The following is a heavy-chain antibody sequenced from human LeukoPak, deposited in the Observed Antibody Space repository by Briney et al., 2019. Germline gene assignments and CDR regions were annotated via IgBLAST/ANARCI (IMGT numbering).Heavy chain of an antibody. V-gene: IGHV3-23*01. J-gene: IGHJ4*02. CDR3: AKDLRRSGCLDY. CDR2: ISGSGGST. Sequence: GGSLRLSCAASGFTFSSYAMSWVRQAPGKGLEWVSAISGSGGSTYYADSVKGLFTISRDNSKNTLYLQMNSLRAEDTAVYYCAKDLRRSGCLDYWGQGTLVTVSS. D-gene: IGHD6-19*01. CDR1: GFTFSSYA.